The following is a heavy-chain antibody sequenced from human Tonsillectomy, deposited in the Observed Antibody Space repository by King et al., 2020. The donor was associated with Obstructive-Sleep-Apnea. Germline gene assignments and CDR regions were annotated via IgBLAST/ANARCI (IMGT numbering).Heavy chain of an antibody. Sequence: VQLVESGGGVVQPGRSLRLSCPASGFTFSNYGMHWVRQAPGKGLEWVAFIRYDGSNKYYGDSVKGRFTISRDNSKNTQYLQMNSLRPEDTAVYYCARSSYSSGWEGDYWGQGTLVIVSS. CDR2: IRYDGSNK. D-gene: IGHD6-19*01. J-gene: IGHJ4*02. CDR3: ARSSYSSGWEGDY. V-gene: IGHV3-30*02. CDR1: GFTFSNYG.